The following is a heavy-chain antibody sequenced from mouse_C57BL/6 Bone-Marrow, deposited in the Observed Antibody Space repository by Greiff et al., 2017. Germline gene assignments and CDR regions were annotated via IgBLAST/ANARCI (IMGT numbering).Heavy chain of an antibody. CDR1: GFTFSSYA. CDR2: ISSGGDYI. V-gene: IGHV5-9-1*02. J-gene: IGHJ2*01. Sequence: EVKLVESGEGLVKPGGSLKLSCAASGFTFSSYAMSWVRQTPEKRLEWVAYISSGGDYIYYADTVKGRFTISRDNARNTLYLQMSSLKSEDTAMYYCTRGDSSGYCFGDWGKGTTLTVSS. CDR3: TRGDSSGYCFGD. D-gene: IGHD3-2*02.